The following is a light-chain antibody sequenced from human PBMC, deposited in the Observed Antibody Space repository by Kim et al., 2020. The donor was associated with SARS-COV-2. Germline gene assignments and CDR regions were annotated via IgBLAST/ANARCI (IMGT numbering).Light chain of an antibody. V-gene: IGLV2-8*01. J-gene: IGLJ2*01. CDR3: CSYAGNNNVV. Sequence: PSVTISCTGTSMVIGGYNYVSWYQQHPGTAPQLMIYEVTKRPSGVADRFSGSKSGNTASLTVSGLQADDEAVYYCCSYAGNNNVVFGGGTQLTVL. CDR2: EVT. CDR1: SMVIGGYNY.